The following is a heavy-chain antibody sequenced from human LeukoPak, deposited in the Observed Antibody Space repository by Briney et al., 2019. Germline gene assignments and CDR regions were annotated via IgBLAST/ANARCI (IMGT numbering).Heavy chain of an antibody. J-gene: IGHJ3*02. V-gene: IGHV4-39*07. D-gene: IGHD6-6*01. CDR3: ARMGSSPGWRAFDI. CDR2: IYYGGST. Sequence: SETLSLTCTVSGGSISSSSYYWGWIRQPPGKGLEWIGSIYYGGSTYYNASLRSRVTTSVDTSRNQFSLKLSSVTAADTAVYYCARMGSSPGWRAFDIWGQGTMVTVSS. CDR1: GGSISSSSYY.